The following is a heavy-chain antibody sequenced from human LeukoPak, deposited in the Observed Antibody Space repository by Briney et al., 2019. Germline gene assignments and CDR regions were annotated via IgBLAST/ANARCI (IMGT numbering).Heavy chain of an antibody. CDR2: IYYSGSI. V-gene: IGHV4-28*05. CDR3: VRIKGYSPVSYMDV. D-gene: IGHD2-15*01. CDR1: GYSIKSSNW. J-gene: IGHJ6*03. Sequence: SETLSLTCAVSGYSIKSSNWWGWIRQPPGQGLEWIGHIYYSGSIYYNPSLKSRVTMSVDTSKNQFSLKVKSVTAVDTAVYYCVRIKGYSPVSYMDVWGKGTMVTVSS.